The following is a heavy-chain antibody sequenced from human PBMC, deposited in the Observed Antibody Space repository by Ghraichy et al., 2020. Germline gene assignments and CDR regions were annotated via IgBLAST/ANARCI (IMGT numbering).Heavy chain of an antibody. V-gene: IGHV3-9*01. CDR3: AKARTGTTFYYFDH. CDR1: GFRFDDYG. Sequence: LSLTCAASGFRFDDYGMHWVRQAPGKGLEWVSSISWNSGSVGYADSVKGRFTISRDNARNSLYLQMTSLRGEDTAFYYCAKARTGTTFYYFDHWGQGTLVTVSP. J-gene: IGHJ4*02. D-gene: IGHD1-1*01. CDR2: ISWNSGSV.